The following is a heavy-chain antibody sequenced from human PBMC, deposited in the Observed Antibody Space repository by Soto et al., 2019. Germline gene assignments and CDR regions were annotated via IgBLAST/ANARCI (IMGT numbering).Heavy chain of an antibody. D-gene: IGHD3-22*01. CDR2: IWYDGSDK. CDR1: GFTFSNYG. J-gene: IGHJ4*02. Sequence: QVQLVESGGGVVQPGRSLRLSCAASGFTFSNYGMHWVRQAPGKGLEWVAVIWYDGSDKYYADSVKGRFTISRDNSKKTLFLQMNSLRAEDTAVDYSARGYDSSGEGVLFDYWGQGTLVTVSS. V-gene: IGHV3-33*01. CDR3: ARGYDSSGEGVLFDY.